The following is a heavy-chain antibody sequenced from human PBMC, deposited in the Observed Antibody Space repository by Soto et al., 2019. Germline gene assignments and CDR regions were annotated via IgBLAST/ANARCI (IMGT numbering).Heavy chain of an antibody. CDR1: GFSVSSNY. D-gene: IGHD3-22*01. V-gene: IGHV3-66*01. Sequence: GGSLRLSCAASGFSVSSNYMTWVRQAPGRGLEWVSVMYSGDSTYYADSVKGRFTISRDNSKNTVYLQMNSLRAEDTAVYYCARTQYESSGHYRRFDYWGQGTLVTVSS. CDR2: MYSGDST. CDR3: ARTQYESSGHYRRFDY. J-gene: IGHJ4*02.